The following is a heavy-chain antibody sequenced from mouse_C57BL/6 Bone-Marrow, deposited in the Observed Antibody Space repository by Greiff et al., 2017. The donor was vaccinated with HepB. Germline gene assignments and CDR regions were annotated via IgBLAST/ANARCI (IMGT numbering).Heavy chain of an antibody. J-gene: IGHJ4*01. Sequence: EVKLQESGGGLVQPGGSMKLSCVASGFTFSNYWMNWVRQSPEKGLEWVAQIRLKSDNYATHYAESVKGRFTISRDDSKSSVYLQMNNLRAEDTGIYYCTGPPVGLYAMDYWGQGTSVTVSS. CDR2: IRLKSDNYAT. CDR1: GFTFSNYW. CDR3: TGPPVGLYAMDY. V-gene: IGHV6-3*01.